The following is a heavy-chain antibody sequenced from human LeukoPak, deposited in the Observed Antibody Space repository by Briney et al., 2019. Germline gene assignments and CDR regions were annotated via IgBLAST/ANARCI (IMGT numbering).Heavy chain of an antibody. CDR3: ARVDGYFDY. V-gene: IGHV4-31*03. CDR1: GGSINNGGYY. J-gene: IGHJ4*02. CDR2: IYYSGSS. D-gene: IGHD3-9*01. Sequence: SETLSLTCTVSGGSINNGGYYWSWIRQHPGKGLEWIGYIYYSGSSYYNPPLRSRVTISVDTSKNQFSLKLSSVTAADTAVYYCARVDGYFDYWGQGTLVTVSS.